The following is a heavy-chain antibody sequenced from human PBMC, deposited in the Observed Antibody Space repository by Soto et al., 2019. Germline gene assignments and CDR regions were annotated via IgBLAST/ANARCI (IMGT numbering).Heavy chain of an antibody. CDR1: GGSISSYY. CDR3: ARQWYDSSGYYYSPVYYFDY. J-gene: IGHJ4*02. Sequence: SETLSLTCTVSGGSISSYYWSWIRQPPGKGLEWIGYIYYSGSTNYNPSLKSRVTISVDTSKNQFSLKLSSVTAADTAVYYCARQWYDSSGYYYSPVYYFDYWGQGTLVTVSS. CDR2: IYYSGST. V-gene: IGHV4-59*08. D-gene: IGHD3-22*01.